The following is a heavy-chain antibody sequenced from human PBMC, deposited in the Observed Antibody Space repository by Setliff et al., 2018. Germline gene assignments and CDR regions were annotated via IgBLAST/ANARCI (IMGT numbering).Heavy chain of an antibody. CDR2: IYTSGST. CDR3: ARDQDFWSGYYRASHYMDV. D-gene: IGHD3-3*01. CDR1: GGSISSGSYY. V-gene: IGHV4-61*09. Sequence: SETQSLTCTVPGGSISSGSYYWSWIRQPAGKGLEWIGHIYTSGSTNYNPSLKSRVTISVDTSKNQFSLKLSSVTAADTAVYYCARDQDFWSGYYRASHYMDVWGKGTTVTVSS. J-gene: IGHJ6*03.